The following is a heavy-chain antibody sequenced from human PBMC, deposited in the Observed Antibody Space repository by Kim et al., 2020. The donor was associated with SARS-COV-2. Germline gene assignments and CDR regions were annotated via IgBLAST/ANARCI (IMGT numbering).Heavy chain of an antibody. J-gene: IGHJ4*02. D-gene: IGHD3-22*01. CDR2: ISWNRGSI. CDR1: GFTFDDYA. V-gene: IGHV3-9*01. Sequence: GGSLRLSCAASGFTFDDYAMHWVRQAPGKGLEWVSGISWNRGSIGYADSVKGRFTISRDNAKNSLYLQMNSLRAEDTALYYCAKDRSSYYDSSGPFDYWGQGTLVTVSS. CDR3: AKDRSSYYDSSGPFDY.